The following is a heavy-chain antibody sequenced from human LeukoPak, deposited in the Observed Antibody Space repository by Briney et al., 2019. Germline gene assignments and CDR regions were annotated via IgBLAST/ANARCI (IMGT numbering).Heavy chain of an antibody. Sequence: PGGSLRLSCAASGFTFSSYSMNWVRPAPGKGLEWVSYISSSSSTIYYADSVEGRFTISRDNAKNSLYLQMNSLRAEDTAVYYCARDAVTIFGVVIMEPFFDYWGQGTLVTVSS. CDR3: ARDAVTIFGVVIMEPFFDY. CDR1: GFTFSSYS. D-gene: IGHD3-3*01. V-gene: IGHV3-48*01. J-gene: IGHJ4*02. CDR2: ISSSSSTI.